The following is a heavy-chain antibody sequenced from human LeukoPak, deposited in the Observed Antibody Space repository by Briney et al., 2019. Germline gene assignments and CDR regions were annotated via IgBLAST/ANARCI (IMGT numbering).Heavy chain of an antibody. CDR2: ISWNSGSI. CDR3: AKDIGEQWLANDAFDI. Sequence: GGSLRLSCAASGFTFDDYGMRWVRQAPGKGLEWVSGISWNSGSIGYADSVKGRFTISRDNAKNSLYLQMNSLRAEDTALYYCAKDIGEQWLANDAFDIWGQGTMVTVSS. CDR1: GFTFDDYG. D-gene: IGHD6-19*01. J-gene: IGHJ3*02. V-gene: IGHV3-9*01.